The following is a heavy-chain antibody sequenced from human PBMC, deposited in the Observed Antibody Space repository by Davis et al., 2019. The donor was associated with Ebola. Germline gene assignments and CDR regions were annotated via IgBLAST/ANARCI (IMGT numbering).Heavy chain of an antibody. CDR3: ARQAYYGMDV. Sequence: GSLRLSCSVSGGSVSSSSNYWTWIRQPPGMGLEWIGNIYHSGSANYNPSLKSRTTISIDKSKNQFSLKLTSVTAADTAVYYCARQAYYGMDVWGQGTTVTVSS. J-gene: IGHJ6*02. V-gene: IGHV4-61*01. CDR2: IYHSGSA. CDR1: GGSVSSSSNY.